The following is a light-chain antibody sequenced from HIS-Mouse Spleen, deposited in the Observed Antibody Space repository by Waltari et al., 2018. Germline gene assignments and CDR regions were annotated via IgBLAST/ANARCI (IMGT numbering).Light chain of an antibody. CDR3: SSYTSSSTPYV. CDR1: SSDVGGYNY. J-gene: IGLJ1*01. CDR2: DVS. Sequence: QSALTQPASVSGSPGQSITISCTGTSSDVGGYNYVSWYQQHPGQAPKLMIYDVSNRPSGVSNRFSGSETGNTASLTISGLQADDEADYYCSSYTSSSTPYVFGTGTKVTVL. V-gene: IGLV2-14*03.